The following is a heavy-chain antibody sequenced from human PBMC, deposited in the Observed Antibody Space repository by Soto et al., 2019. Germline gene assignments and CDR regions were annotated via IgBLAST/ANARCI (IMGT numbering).Heavy chain of an antibody. V-gene: IGHV3-33*01. CDR2: IWSDGTNK. CDR3: VRVFDTYSFDL. D-gene: IGHD3-9*01. CDR1: GFTFSTYG. J-gene: IGHJ4*02. Sequence: PGGSLRLSCAASGFTFSTYGMHWVRQAPGKGLEWVALIWSDGTNKYYADSVKGRFTISRDNSKKTVYLQMNSLRAEDTAVYYCVRVFDTYSFDLWGQGNMVTVSS.